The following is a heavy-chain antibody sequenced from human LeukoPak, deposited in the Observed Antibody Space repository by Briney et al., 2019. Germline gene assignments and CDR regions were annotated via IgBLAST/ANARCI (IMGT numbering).Heavy chain of an antibody. Sequence: GGSLRLSCAASGFTFSSYGMHWVRQAPGKGLEWVAVIWYGGSNKYYADSVKGRFTISRDNSKNTLYLQMDSLRAEDTAIYYCADFGSGSYCFDYWGQGTLVTVSS. CDR3: ADFGSGSYCFDY. CDR2: IWYGGSNK. D-gene: IGHD3-10*01. V-gene: IGHV3-33*08. J-gene: IGHJ4*02. CDR1: GFTFSSYG.